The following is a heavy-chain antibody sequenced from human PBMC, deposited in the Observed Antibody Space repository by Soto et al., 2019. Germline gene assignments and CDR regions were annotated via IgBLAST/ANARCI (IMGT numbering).Heavy chain of an antibody. D-gene: IGHD2-2*01. Sequence: GGSLRLSCAASGFTFSSYAMSWVRQAPGKGLEWVSAISGSGGSTYYADSVKGRFTISRDNSKNSLYLQMNSLRAEDTAVYYCARDGDVVVPAAMGHAFDIWGQGTMVTVSS. V-gene: IGHV3-23*01. CDR3: ARDGDVVVPAAMGHAFDI. CDR2: ISGSGGST. CDR1: GFTFSSYA. J-gene: IGHJ3*02.